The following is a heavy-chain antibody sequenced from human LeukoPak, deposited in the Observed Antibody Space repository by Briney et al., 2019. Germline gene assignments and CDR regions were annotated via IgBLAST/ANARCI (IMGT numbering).Heavy chain of an antibody. CDR3: ARDKGRCSSTSCLSFDP. CDR2: INPNSGGT. Sequence: ASVKVSCKASGYTFTGYYMHWVRQAPGQGLEWMGWINPNSGGTNYAQKFQGRVTMTRDTSISTAYMELSRLRSDDTAVYYCARDKGRCSSTSCLSFDPWGQGTLVTVSS. J-gene: IGHJ5*02. D-gene: IGHD2-2*01. V-gene: IGHV1-2*02. CDR1: GYTFTGYY.